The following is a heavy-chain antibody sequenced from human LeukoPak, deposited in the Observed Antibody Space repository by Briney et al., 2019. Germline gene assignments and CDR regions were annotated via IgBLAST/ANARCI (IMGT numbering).Heavy chain of an antibody. CDR3: AKRKMTTVDLDY. CDR2: IKQDGSEK. V-gene: IGHV3-7*03. D-gene: IGHD4-23*01. Sequence: GGSLRLSCAASGFTFSSYWMSWVRQAPGKGLEWVANIKQDGSEKYYVDSVKGRFTISRDNSKNRLYLQMNSLRAEDTAIYYCAKRKMTTVDLDYWGQGTLVTVSS. CDR1: GFTFSSYW. J-gene: IGHJ4*02.